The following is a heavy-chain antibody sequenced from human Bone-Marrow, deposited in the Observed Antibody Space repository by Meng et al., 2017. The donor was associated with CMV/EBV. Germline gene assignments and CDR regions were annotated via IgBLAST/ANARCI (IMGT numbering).Heavy chain of an antibody. V-gene: IGHV3-23*01. Sequence: GESLKISCAASGFTFSSYAMGWVRQAPGKGLEWVSAISGSGGSTYYADSVKGRFTISRDNSKNTLYLQMNSLRAEDTAVYYCAKADITMVRGVTGYGMDVWGQGTTVTVSS. CDR3: AKADITMVRGVTGYGMDV. CDR1: GFTFSSYA. D-gene: IGHD3-10*01. CDR2: ISGSGGST. J-gene: IGHJ6*02.